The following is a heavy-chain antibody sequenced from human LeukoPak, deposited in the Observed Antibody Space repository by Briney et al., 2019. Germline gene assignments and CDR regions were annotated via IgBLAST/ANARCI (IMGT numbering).Heavy chain of an antibody. V-gene: IGHV4-39*07. CDR1: GGSISSSSYY. D-gene: IGHD1-26*01. CDR2: LYHSGST. J-gene: IGHJ4*02. CDR3: ASGIVPGQVSCFDY. Sequence: SETLSLTCTVSGGSISSSSYYWGWIRQPPGKGLEWIGSLYHSGSTYYNPSPKSRVTISVDTSKNQFSLKLSSVTAADTAVYYCASGIVPGQVSCFDYWGQGTLVTVSS.